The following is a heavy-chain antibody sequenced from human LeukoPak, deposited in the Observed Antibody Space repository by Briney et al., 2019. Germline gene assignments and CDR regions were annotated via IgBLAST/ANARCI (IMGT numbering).Heavy chain of an antibody. CDR1: GFTFSSYG. D-gene: IGHD3-10*01. J-gene: IGHJ6*02. Sequence: GGSLRLSCAASGFTFSSYGMHWVRQAPGKGLEWVAVIWYDGSNKYYADSVKGRFTISRDNSKNTLYLQMNSLRAEDTAVYYCARDTSDRHGSGRGHLTIRYYYYGMDVWGQGTMVTVSS. CDR3: ARDTSDRHGSGRGHLTIRYYYYGMDV. V-gene: IGHV3-33*01. CDR2: IWYDGSNK.